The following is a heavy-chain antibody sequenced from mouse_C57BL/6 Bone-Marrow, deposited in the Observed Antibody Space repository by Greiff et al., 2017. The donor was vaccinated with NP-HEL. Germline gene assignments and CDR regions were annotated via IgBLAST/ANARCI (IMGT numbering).Heavy chain of an antibody. Sequence: VKLQQSGPELVKPGASVKISCKASGYSFTDYNMNWVKQRNGKSLEWIGVINPNYGTTSYNQKFKGKATLTADQSSSTAYMQLNSLTSEDSAVYYCASPAYYSSYGYFDVWGTGTTVTVSS. D-gene: IGHD2-5*01. J-gene: IGHJ1*03. CDR2: INPNYGTT. V-gene: IGHV1-39*01. CDR1: GYSFTDYN. CDR3: ASPAYYSSYGYFDV.